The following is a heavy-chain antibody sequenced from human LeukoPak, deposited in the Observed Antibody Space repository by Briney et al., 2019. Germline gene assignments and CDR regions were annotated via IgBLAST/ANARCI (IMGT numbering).Heavy chain of an antibody. CDR1: GFTFGTFA. Sequence: GGSLRLSCAASGFTFGTFAMHWVRQAPGKGLERVAVISFDGSNTYYSDSVKGRFTISRDNSKNTLDLQMDSLGAEDTALYYCARDRRGSNTWDWYFDLWGRGTLVTVSS. CDR2: ISFDGSNT. V-gene: IGHV3-30*01. D-gene: IGHD3-16*01. J-gene: IGHJ2*01. CDR3: ARDRRGSNTWDWYFDL.